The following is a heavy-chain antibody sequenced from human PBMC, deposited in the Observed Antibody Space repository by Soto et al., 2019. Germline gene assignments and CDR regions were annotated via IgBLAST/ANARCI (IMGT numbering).Heavy chain of an antibody. D-gene: IGHD3-10*01. J-gene: IGHJ4*02. V-gene: IGHV4-31*03. Sequence: QVQLQESGPGLLKPSQTLSLTCTVSGGSISSGGYYWSWIRQHPGKGLVGIGYIYYSGSTYYNPSLKSRVTISVDTSKNQFSREMSSVTASDTAVYYCARGALWVGESRGETLDYWGQGTLVTVSS. CDR2: IYYSGST. CDR3: ARGALWVGESRGETLDY. CDR1: GGSISSGGYY.